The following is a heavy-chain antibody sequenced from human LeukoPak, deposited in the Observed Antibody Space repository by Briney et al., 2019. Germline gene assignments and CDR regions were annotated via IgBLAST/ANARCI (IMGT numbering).Heavy chain of an antibody. CDR1: GYTFTSYD. D-gene: IGHD3-16*01. Sequence: ASVKVSCKASGYTFTSYDINWVRQATGQGLEWMGWMNPNSGNTDYAQKFQGRVTITRNTSISTAYMELSSLRSEDTAVYYCARDPGRGGKAVMDYWGQGTLVTVSS. J-gene: IGHJ4*02. CDR3: ARDPGRGGKAVMDY. CDR2: MNPNSGNT. V-gene: IGHV1-8*03.